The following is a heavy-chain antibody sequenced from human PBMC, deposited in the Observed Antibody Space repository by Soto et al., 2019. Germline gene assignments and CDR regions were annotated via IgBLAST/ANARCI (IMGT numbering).Heavy chain of an antibody. J-gene: IGHJ4*02. CDR1: GYTFTSYD. V-gene: IGHV1-8*02. CDR2: MNPNSGNT. Sequence: QVQLVQSGAEVKRPGASVKVSCKASGYTFTSYDLNWVRQATGQGLEWMGWMNPNSGNTGNAQKIQGRVTMTRNPSINTDYMELSSIRAEDTAVYYCARGTRTGDYWGQGTLVTVSS. CDR3: ARGTRTGDY.